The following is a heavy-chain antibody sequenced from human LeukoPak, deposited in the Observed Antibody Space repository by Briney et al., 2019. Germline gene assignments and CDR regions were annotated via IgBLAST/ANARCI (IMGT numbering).Heavy chain of an antibody. J-gene: IGHJ6*03. V-gene: IGHV4-34*01. CDR1: GDSVSRNN. D-gene: IGHD2-15*01. CDR2: INHSGST. CDR3: ARVRPGSGSLYDYYYYMDV. Sequence: SQTLSLTCAIFGDSVSRNNAGWSWIRQPPGKGLEWIGEINHSGSTNYNPSLKSRVTISVDTSKNQFSLKLSSVTAADTAVYYCARVRPGSGSLYDYYYYMDVWGKGTTVTVSS.